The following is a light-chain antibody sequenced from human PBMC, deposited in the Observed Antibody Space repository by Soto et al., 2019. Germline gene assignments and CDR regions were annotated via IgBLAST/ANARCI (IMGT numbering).Light chain of an antibody. Sequence: AIRMTQSPSSLSASTGDRVTITCRASQGISSYLAWYQQKPGKAPKLLIYAASTLQSGVPSRFSGSGSGTDFTLTISCLQSEDFATYSCQQYYSYPLFGQGTKLEIK. CDR2: AAS. CDR3: QQYYSYPL. CDR1: QGISSY. V-gene: IGKV1-8*01. J-gene: IGKJ2*01.